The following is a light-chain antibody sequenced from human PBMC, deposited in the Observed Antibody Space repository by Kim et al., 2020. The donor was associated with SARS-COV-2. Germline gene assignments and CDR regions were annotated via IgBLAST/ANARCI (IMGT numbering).Light chain of an antibody. CDR2: NNN. V-gene: IGLV1-44*01. Sequence: QSVLAQPPSASGTPGQRVIISCSGSNSNVGTKTVNWYQQLPGTAPKLLMYNNNQRPSGVPDRFSGSKSGTSASLAISGLQSEDEADYYCAAWDVSLNIYVFGPGTEVTVL. CDR1: NSNVGTKT. J-gene: IGLJ1*01. CDR3: AAWDVSLNIYV.